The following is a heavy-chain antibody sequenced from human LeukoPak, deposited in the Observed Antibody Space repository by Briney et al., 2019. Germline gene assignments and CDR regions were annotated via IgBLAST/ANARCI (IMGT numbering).Heavy chain of an antibody. CDR3: AKDIRDGSGTYGYFDY. CDR1: AFTFSSYA. D-gene: IGHD3-10*01. Sequence: GGSLRLSCATSAFTFSSYAMSWVRQAPGKGLEWVSGISGSGGRTYYADAAKGRFTISRDNSKNTLYLQINSVRVEDTAIYYCAKDIRDGSGTYGYFDYWGQGTLVTVSS. J-gene: IGHJ4*02. CDR2: ISGSGGRT. V-gene: IGHV3-23*01.